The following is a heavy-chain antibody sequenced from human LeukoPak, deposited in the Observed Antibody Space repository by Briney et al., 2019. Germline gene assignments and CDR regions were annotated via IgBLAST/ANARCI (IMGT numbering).Heavy chain of an antibody. CDR1: GFTFSGSA. V-gene: IGHV3-73*01. J-gene: IGHJ4*02. CDR3: TRPGIAVAGSDY. Sequence: GGSLRLSCAASGFTFSGSAMHWVRQASGKGLEWVGRIRSKANSYATAYAASVKGRFTISRDDSKNTAYLQMNSLKTEGTAVYYCTRPGIAVAGSDYWGQGTLVTVSS. D-gene: IGHD6-19*01. CDR2: IRSKANSYAT.